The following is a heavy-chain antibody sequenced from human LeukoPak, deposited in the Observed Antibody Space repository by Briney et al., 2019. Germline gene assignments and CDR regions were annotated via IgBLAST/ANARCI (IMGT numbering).Heavy chain of an antibody. D-gene: IGHD3-22*01. Sequence: PSETLSLTCAVYGGSFSGYYWGWIRQPPGKGLEWIGSIYHSGSTYYNPSLKSRVTISVDTSKNQFSLKLSSVTAADTAVYYCARDLPYYYDSSGYSAAFDIWGQGTMVTVSS. CDR1: GGSFSGYY. J-gene: IGHJ3*02. CDR2: IYHSGST. V-gene: IGHV4-38-2*02. CDR3: ARDLPYYYDSSGYSAAFDI.